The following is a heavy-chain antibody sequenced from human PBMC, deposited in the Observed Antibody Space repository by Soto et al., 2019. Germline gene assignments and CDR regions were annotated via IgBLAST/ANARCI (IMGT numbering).Heavy chain of an antibody. Sequence: SVKVSCKASGGTFSSYTISWVRQAPGQGLEWMGRIIPILGIANYAQKFQGRVTITADKSTSTAYMELSSLRSEDTAVYYCATSYLGSSGYLDYWGQGTLVTVSS. CDR3: ATSYLGSSGYLDY. D-gene: IGHD3-22*01. CDR1: GGTFSSYT. CDR2: IIPILGIA. J-gene: IGHJ4*02. V-gene: IGHV1-69*02.